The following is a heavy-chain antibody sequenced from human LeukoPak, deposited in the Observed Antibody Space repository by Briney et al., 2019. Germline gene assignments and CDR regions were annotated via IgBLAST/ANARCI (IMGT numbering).Heavy chain of an antibody. V-gene: IGHV3-7*01. CDR2: IKQDGSEM. J-gene: IGHJ5*01. CDR1: GFTFSSYW. D-gene: IGHD6-19*01. Sequence: GGSRRLSCAASGFTFSSYWMNWVRQAPGKGLEWVANIKQDGSEMYYVDSVKGRFTIFRDNAKNSLYLQMNTLRAEDTAVYYCARGSSGWYWVDSWGQGTLVTVSS. CDR3: ARGSSGWYWVDS.